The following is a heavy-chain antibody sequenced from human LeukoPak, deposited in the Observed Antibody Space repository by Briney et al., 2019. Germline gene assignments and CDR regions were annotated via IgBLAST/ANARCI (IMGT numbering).Heavy chain of an antibody. V-gene: IGHV3-30*04. CDR2: ISYDGSNK. CDR3: AKPPPNHSSSWYYFDY. CDR1: GFTFSSYA. Sequence: GGSLRLSCAASGFTFSSYAMHWVRQAPGKGLEWVAVISYDGSNKYYADSVKGRFTISRDNSKNTLYLQMNSLRAEDTAVYYCAKPPPNHSSSWYYFDYWGQGTLVTVSS. J-gene: IGHJ4*02. D-gene: IGHD6-13*01.